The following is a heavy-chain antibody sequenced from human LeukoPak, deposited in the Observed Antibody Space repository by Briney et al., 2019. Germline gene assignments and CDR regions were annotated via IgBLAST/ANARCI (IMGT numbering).Heavy chain of an antibody. CDR1: GYSFTSYW. J-gene: IGHJ6*02. D-gene: IGHD3-22*01. V-gene: IGHV5-51*01. CDR3: ARHSRITMIVVDSAYYGMDV. CDR2: IYPGDSDT. Sequence: GESLKISCKGSGYSFTSYWIGWVRQMPGKGLEWMGIIYPGDSDTRYSPSFQGQVTISADKSISTAYLQWSSLKASDTAMYYCARHSRITMIVVDSAYYGMDVWGQGTTVTVPS.